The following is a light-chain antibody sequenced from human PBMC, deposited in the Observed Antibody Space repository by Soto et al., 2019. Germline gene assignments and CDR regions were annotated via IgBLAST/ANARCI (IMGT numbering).Light chain of an antibody. CDR3: MQALQTPWT. J-gene: IGKJ1*01. Sequence: EIVMTQSPATLSVSPGERATLSCRASQSVSIDLAWYQQTPGQAPRLLIYGASTRATGIPVRFSGSGSGTDFTLKISRVEAEDVGVYYCMQALQTPWTFGQGTKVEIK. V-gene: IGKV3-15*01. CDR1: QSVSID. CDR2: GAS.